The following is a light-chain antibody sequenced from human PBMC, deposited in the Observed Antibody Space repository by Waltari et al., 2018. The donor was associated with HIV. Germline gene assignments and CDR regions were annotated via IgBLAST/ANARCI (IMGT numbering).Light chain of an antibody. Sequence: QSVLTQPPSASETPGQRVTISCSGSSSHIGSNYVYWYQHLPGTAPKLLIYRNNQRPSGVPDRFSGSKSGTSASLAISGLQSEDEADYYCAAWDDSLRGWVFGRGTKLDVL. CDR2: RNN. J-gene: IGLJ3*02. V-gene: IGLV1-47*01. CDR3: AAWDDSLRGWV. CDR1: SSHIGSNY.